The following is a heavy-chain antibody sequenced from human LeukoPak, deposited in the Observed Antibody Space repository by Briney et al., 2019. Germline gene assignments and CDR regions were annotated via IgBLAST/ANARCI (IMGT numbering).Heavy chain of an antibody. CDR3: ARRRERGASDAFAF. CDR2: IISDGGST. V-gene: IGHV3-74*01. Sequence: GGSMRLSCAASGFTFSSFWMYWVRQAPGKGLVWVSRIISDGGSTTYADSVKGRFTISRDNAKNTVYLQMNSLRAEDTAVYYCARRRERGASDAFAFWGQGTMVTVSS. D-gene: IGHD3-16*01. CDR1: GFTFSSFW. J-gene: IGHJ3*01.